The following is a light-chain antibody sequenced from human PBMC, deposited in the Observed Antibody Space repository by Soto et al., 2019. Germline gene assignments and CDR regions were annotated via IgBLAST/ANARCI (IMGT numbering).Light chain of an antibody. Sequence: EIVLTQSPATLSLSPGERATLSCRASQSVSSYLAWYQQKPGQAPRLLIYDASSRATGIPARFSGSGSGTDFTHTISSLEPEDFAVYYCQQRSNWPPTFGPGTKVDIK. CDR3: QQRSNWPPT. V-gene: IGKV3-11*01. CDR1: QSVSSY. J-gene: IGKJ3*01. CDR2: DAS.